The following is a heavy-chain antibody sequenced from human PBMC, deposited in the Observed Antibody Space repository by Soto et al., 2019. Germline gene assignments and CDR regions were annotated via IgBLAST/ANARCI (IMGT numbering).Heavy chain of an antibody. V-gene: IGHV3-23*01. D-gene: IGHD6-13*01. Sequence: PVGSLRLSCAASGFTFSSYAMSWVRQAPGKGLEWVSAISGSGGSTYYADSVKGRFTISRDNSKNTLYLQMNSLRAEDTAVYYCAKPQALSIAAAAIGYYCDYWGRGTLVTVSS. CDR1: GFTFSSYA. J-gene: IGHJ4*02. CDR3: AKPQALSIAAAAIGYYCDY. CDR2: ISGSGGST.